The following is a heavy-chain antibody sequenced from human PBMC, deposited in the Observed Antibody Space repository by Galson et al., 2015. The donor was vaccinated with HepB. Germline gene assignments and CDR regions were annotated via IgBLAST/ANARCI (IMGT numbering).Heavy chain of an antibody. D-gene: IGHD2-15*01. CDR2: ISGRGTYT. J-gene: IGHJ5*01. CDR1: GFTFRNYA. V-gene: IGHV3-23*01. CDR3: AKGPPGGIDISATSSLDS. Sequence: SLRLSCAASGFTFRNYAMAWVRQAPGKGLSWVSTISGRGTYTSYAHSVKGRFTVSRDNSRNTLFLHVTSLRADDTAVYFCAKGPPGGIDISATSSLDSWGRGMLLTVSS.